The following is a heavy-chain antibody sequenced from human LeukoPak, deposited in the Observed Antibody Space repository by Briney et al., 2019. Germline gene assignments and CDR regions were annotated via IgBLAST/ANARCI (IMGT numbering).Heavy chain of an antibody. CDR2: LSGSGGST. CDR3: AKGDRGSYGLFDY. V-gene: IGHV3-23*01. J-gene: IGHJ4*02. CDR1: GFTFSSYA. Sequence: QPGGSLRLSCAASGFTFSSYAMSWVRQAPGKGLEWVSALSGSGGSTYYADSVKGRFTISRDNSKNTLYLQMNSLRAEDTAVYYCAKGDRGSYGLFDYWGQGTLVTVSS. D-gene: IGHD3-10*01.